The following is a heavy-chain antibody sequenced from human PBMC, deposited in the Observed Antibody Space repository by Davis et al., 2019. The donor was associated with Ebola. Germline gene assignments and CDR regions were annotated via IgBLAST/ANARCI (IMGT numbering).Heavy chain of an antibody. CDR1: GGSISSSSYY. Sequence: MPSETLSLTCTVSGGSISSSSYYWGWIRQPPGKGLEWIGSIYYSGSTYYNPSLKRRVTISVDTSKNQFSLKLSSVTAADTAVYYCARGRYYYDSSGYWTYWGQGTLITVSS. V-gene: IGHV4-39*01. D-gene: IGHD3-22*01. J-gene: IGHJ4*02. CDR2: IYYSGST. CDR3: ARGRYYYDSSGYWTY.